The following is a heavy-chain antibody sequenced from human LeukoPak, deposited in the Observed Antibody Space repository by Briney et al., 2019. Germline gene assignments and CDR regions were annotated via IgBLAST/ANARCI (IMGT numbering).Heavy chain of an antibody. Sequence: PGRSLRLSCAASGFTFSSYWMHWVRQAPGKGLVWVSRINTDGSSTSYADSVKGRFTISRDNAKNTLYLQMNSLRAEDTAVYYCARDYQLLLSWFDPWGQGTLVTVSS. CDR1: GFTFSSYW. V-gene: IGHV3-74*01. D-gene: IGHD2-2*01. CDR2: INTDGSST. J-gene: IGHJ5*02. CDR3: ARDYQLLLSWFDP.